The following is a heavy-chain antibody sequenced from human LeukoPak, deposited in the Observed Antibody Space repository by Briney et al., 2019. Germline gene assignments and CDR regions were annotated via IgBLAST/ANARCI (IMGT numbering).Heavy chain of an antibody. CDR1: GFTFRNYA. J-gene: IGHJ4*02. CDR3: AKATMATTYFDC. V-gene: IGHV3-23*01. D-gene: IGHD5-24*01. Sequence: GGSLRLSCAASGFTFRNYAMSWVRQAPGKGLEWVSAICGRGDTIFYADPLKGRVPVSRDNSKNTLYLQMNSLRAEDTAVYYCAKATMATTYFDCWGQGTLVTVSS. CDR2: ICGRGDTI.